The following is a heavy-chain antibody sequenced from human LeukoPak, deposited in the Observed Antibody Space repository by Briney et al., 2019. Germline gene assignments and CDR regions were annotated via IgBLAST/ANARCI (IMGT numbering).Heavy chain of an antibody. D-gene: IGHD1-7*01. CDR1: GYSFTNYW. CDR2: IYPGDSDT. J-gene: IGHJ4*02. V-gene: IGHV5-51*01. Sequence: GESLKISCKGSGYSFTNYWIGWVRQMPGKGLEWMGIIYPGDSDTRYSPSFQGQVTISADKSISTAYLQWSSLKASDTAMYYCARHPPLGTGTTGEFDYWGQGTLVTVSS. CDR3: ARHPPLGTGTTGEFDY.